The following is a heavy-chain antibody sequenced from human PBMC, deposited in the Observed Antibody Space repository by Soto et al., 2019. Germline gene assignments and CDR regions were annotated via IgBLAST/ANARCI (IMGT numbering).Heavy chain of an antibody. CDR2: IYYSGST. CDR3: ARQRGSGWPNGY. Sequence: SETLSLTCTVSGGSISSYYWSWIRQPPGKGLEWIGYIYYSGSTNYNPSLKSRVTISVDTSKNQFSLKLSSVTAADTAVYYCARQRGSGWPNGYWGQGTLVTVSS. J-gene: IGHJ4*02. CDR1: GGSISSYY. V-gene: IGHV4-59*08. D-gene: IGHD6-19*01.